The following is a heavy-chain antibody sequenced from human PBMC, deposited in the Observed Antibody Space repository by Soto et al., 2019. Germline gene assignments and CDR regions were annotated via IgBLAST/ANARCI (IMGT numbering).Heavy chain of an antibody. Sequence: EVQLVESGGGLVKPGGSLRFSGEASGFTFSSNSWNWARQAPGKGLEWVSPISSSSSYIYYSDSVKGRFTISRDNAKNSLYLQMNSLRAEDTAVYYCARVGGQLVPGFDYWGQGTLVTVSS. CDR2: ISSSSSYI. V-gene: IGHV3-21*01. D-gene: IGHD6-6*01. CDR1: GFTFSSNS. CDR3: ARVGGQLVPGFDY. J-gene: IGHJ4*02.